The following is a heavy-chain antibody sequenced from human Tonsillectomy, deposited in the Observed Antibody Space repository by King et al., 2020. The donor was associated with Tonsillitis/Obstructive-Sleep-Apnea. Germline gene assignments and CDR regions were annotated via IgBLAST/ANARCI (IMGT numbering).Heavy chain of an antibody. J-gene: IGHJ4*02. Sequence: QLVQSGAEVKKPGASVKVSCKASGYTFTNYGISWVRQAPGQGLEWMGWISGYNGNTKYGQNLQGGVTMTTDTSTSTAYMELRSLRSDDTAVYYCARAGYDSSAYPFHYWGQGTLVTVSS. CDR2: ISGYNGNT. CDR1: GYTFTNYG. D-gene: IGHD3-22*01. V-gene: IGHV1-18*01. CDR3: ARAGYDSSAYPFHY.